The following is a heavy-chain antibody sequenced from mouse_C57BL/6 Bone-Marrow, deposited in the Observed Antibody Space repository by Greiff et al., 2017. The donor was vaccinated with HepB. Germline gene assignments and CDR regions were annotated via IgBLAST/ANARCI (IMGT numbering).Heavy chain of an antibody. Sequence: EVMLVESGGGLVKPGGSLKLSCAASGFTFSDYGMHWVRQAPEKGLEWVAYISSGSSTIYYADTVKGRFTISSDNAKNTLFLQMTSLRSEDTAMYYCARGGQLRLRYWGQGTTLTVSS. CDR2: ISSGSSTI. J-gene: IGHJ2*01. CDR1: GFTFSDYG. V-gene: IGHV5-17*01. CDR3: ARGGQLRLRY. D-gene: IGHD3-2*02.